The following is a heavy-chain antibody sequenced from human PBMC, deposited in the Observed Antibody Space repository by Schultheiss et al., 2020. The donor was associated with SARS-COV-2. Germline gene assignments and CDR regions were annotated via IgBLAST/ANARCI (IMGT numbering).Heavy chain of an antibody. J-gene: IGHJ4*02. CDR3: AKDRGHYDFWSGEVGY. CDR2: INEDGIIT. CDR1: GFTFSDYY. V-gene: IGHV3-74*01. Sequence: GGSLRLSCAASGFTFSDYYMSWIRQAPGKGLVWVSRINEDGIITDYADSVKGRFTISRDNSKNTLYLQMNSLRAEDTAVYYCAKDRGHYDFWSGEVGYWGQGTLVTVSS. D-gene: IGHD3-3*01.